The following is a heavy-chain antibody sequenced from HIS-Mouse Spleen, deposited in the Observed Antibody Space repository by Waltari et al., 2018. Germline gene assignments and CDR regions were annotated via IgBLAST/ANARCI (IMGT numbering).Heavy chain of an antibody. CDR3: ARARGSGSYYFDY. V-gene: IGHV1-46*03. Sequence: QVQLVQSGAEVKKPGASVKVSCSASGDTFPSYYMHLVRQAPGQGLEWMGIINHSGGSTSYAQKFQGRVTMTRDTSTSTVYMELSSLRSEDTAVYYCARARGSGSYYFDYWGQGTLVTVSS. CDR2: INHSGGST. J-gene: IGHJ4*02. CDR1: GDTFPSYY. D-gene: IGHD1-26*01.